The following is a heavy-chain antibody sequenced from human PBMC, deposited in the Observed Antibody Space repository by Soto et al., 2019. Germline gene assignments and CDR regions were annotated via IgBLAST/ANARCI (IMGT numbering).Heavy chain of an antibody. CDR2: MNQDGSRK. V-gene: IGHV3-7*01. D-gene: IGHD2-15*01. Sequence: PGGSLRLSCAASGFTFSTYWMSWVRQAPGKGLEWVANMNQDGSRKYYVDSLKGRFTISRDNPKNSLYLQMNSLRAEDTAVYYCARDTRDCSGGTCYPHFDYWGQGTLVTVSS. J-gene: IGHJ4*02. CDR3: ARDTRDCSGGTCYPHFDY. CDR1: GFTFSTYW.